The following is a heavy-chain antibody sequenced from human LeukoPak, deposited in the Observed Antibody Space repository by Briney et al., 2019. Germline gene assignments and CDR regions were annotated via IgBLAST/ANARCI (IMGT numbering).Heavy chain of an antibody. D-gene: IGHD5-18*01. CDR2: ISGSGGST. CDR1: GGSISSGNYY. Sequence: LSLTCTVSGGSISSGNYYWSWIRQHPGKGLEWVSAISGSGGSTYYADSVKGRFTISRDNSKNTLYLQMNSLRSEDTAVYYCARARGYSYGHFDYWGQGTLVTVSS. V-gene: IGHV3-23*01. J-gene: IGHJ4*02. CDR3: ARARGYSYGHFDY.